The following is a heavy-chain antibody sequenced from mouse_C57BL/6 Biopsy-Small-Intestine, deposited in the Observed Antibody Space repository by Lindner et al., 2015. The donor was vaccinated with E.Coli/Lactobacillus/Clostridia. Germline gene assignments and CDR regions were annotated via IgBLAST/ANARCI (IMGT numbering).Heavy chain of an antibody. CDR3: ATNRGGMDV. J-gene: IGHJ1*01. V-gene: IGHV1-62-2*01. Sequence: SVKVSCKASGYSLTKYAIHWVRQAPGQRLQWMGWFNPGRGGTNYSQKFQDRVTITTDTSASTAYMELRSLRFEDTAVYYCATNRGGMDVWGQGTTVTVSS. CDR2: FNPGRGGT. CDR1: GYSLTKYA. D-gene: IGHD2-10*02.